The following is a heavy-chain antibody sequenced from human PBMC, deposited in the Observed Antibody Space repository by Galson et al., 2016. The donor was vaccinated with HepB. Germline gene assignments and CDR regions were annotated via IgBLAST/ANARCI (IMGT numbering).Heavy chain of an antibody. J-gene: IGHJ6*04. V-gene: IGHV3-23*01. CDR2: ISRSGDSR. Sequence: SLRPSCAASGFTFNDYGMTWVRQAPGKGLEVVSSISRSGDSRDYAHSVKGRFTISRDNSKNTLSLQMNSLRVEDTAVYYCVQGSTAPAVWGKGTTVTVSS. CDR1: GFTFNDYG. D-gene: IGHD1-26*01. CDR3: VQGSTAPAV.